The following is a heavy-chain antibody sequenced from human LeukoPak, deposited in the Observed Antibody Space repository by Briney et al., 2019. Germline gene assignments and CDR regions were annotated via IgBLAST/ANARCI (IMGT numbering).Heavy chain of an antibody. V-gene: IGHV4-34*01. CDR2: INHSGST. Sequence: ETLSLTCAVYGGSFSAYYWTWLRQPPGVGLECIGEINHSGSTNYNPSLKSRVIISVDTSKNQFSLKLSSVTAADTAVYYCARDMSWSGWYALDYWGQGTLVTVSS. CDR1: GGSFSAYY. J-gene: IGHJ4*03. D-gene: IGHD6-19*01. CDR3: ARDMSWSGWYALDY.